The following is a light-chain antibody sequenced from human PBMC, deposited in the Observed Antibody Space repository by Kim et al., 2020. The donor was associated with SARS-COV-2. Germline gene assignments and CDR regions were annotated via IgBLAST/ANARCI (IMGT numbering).Light chain of an antibody. Sequence: DIVMTQSPASLAVSLGERATINCNSSQSVLYSSNNKNYLAWYQQKPGQPPKLLISWASTRESGVPDRFSGSGSGTAFTLTISSLQAEDVAVYYCQEYYSSPYTFGLGTKLEI. CDR2: WAS. CDR3: QEYYSSPYT. J-gene: IGKJ2*01. V-gene: IGKV4-1*01. CDR1: QSVLYSSNNKNY.